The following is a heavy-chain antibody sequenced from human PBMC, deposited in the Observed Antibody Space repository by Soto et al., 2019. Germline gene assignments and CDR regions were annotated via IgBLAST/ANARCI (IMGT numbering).Heavy chain of an antibody. J-gene: IGHJ5*02. CDR2: MNPNSGNT. CDR1: GYTFTSYD. Sequence: ASVKVSCKASGYTFTSYDINWVRQATGQGLEWMGWMNPNSGNTGYAQRFQGRVTMTRNTSISTAYMELSSLRSADTAVYYCAREPVAGGEGYKWFDPWGQGTLVTVSS. V-gene: IGHV1-8*01. CDR3: AREPVAGGEGYKWFDP. D-gene: IGHD6-19*01.